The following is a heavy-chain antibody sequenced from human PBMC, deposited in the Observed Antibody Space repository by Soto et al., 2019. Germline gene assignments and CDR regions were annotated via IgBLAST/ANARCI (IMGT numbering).Heavy chain of an antibody. CDR1: GGSISGYY. V-gene: IGHV4-59*01. CDR2: IYYSGST. Sequence: SETLSLTCTVSGGSISGYYWSWIRQPPGKGLEWIGYIYYSGSTNYIPSRKSRVTISGDTSKNHFSLKLSSVTAADTAVYYCARDSGGLPDYYYYMDVWGKGTTVTVSS. J-gene: IGHJ6*03. CDR3: ARDSGGLPDYYYYMDV. D-gene: IGHD2-15*01.